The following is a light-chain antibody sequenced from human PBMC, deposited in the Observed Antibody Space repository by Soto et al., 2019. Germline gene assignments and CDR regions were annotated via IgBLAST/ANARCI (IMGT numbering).Light chain of an antibody. V-gene: IGLV2-11*01. CDR2: DVS. J-gene: IGLJ3*02. Sequence: QSALTQPRSVSGSPGQSVTISCTGTSSDVGGYNYVSWYQQHPGKAPKLMIYDVSKRPSGVPDRFSGSKSGNTASLTISGLQAEDEADYCCGYYAGRNTWVFGGGTKVTVL. CDR1: SSDVGGYNY. CDR3: GYYAGRNTWV.